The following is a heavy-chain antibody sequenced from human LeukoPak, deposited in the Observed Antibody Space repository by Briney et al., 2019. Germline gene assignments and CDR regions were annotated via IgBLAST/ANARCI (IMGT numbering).Heavy chain of an antibody. V-gene: IGHV4-59*01. CDR3: ARAHSGYLGNGYYFDY. J-gene: IGHJ4*02. D-gene: IGHD3-22*01. CDR2: IYYNGNT. Sequence: SETLSLTCTVSGGSISPYYWSWIRQPPGKGLDWIGYIYYNGNTDYNPSLKSRVTISVDTSKNQFSLKLSSVTAADTAVYYCARAHSGYLGNGYYFDYWGQGTLVTVSS. CDR1: GGSISPYY.